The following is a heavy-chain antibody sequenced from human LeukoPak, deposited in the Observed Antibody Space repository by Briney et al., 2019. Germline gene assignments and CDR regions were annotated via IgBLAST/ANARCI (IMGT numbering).Heavy chain of an antibody. Sequence: ASVKVSCKASVYTFTSYYMHWVRQAPGQGLEWMGIINPSGGSTSYAQKFQGRVTMTRDTSTSTVYMELSSLRSEDTAVYYCARDRTIQLWDYWGQGTLVTVSS. D-gene: IGHD5-18*01. J-gene: IGHJ4*02. CDR3: ARDRTIQLWDY. CDR1: VYTFTSYY. V-gene: IGHV1-46*01. CDR2: INPSGGST.